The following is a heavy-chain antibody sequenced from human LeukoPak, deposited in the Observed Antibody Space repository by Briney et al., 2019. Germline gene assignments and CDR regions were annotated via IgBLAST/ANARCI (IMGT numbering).Heavy chain of an antibody. D-gene: IGHD3-10*01. CDR3: ARVGGYYYGSGSDYSKTQYNYSGMYG. CDR2: INHSGST. CDR1: GGSFRGDY. V-gene: IGHV4-34*01. Sequence: SETLSLTCAVYGGSFRGDYWSWIRQPPGKGLEWIGEINHSGSTNYNPSLKSRVTISVDTSKNQFSLKLSSVTAAGTAVYYCARVGGYYYGSGSDYSKTQYNYSGMYGWGQGTTVTVSS. J-gene: IGHJ6*02.